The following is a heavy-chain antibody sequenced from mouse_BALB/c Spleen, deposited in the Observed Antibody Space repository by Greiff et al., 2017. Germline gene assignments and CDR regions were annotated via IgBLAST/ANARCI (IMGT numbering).Heavy chain of an antibody. D-gene: IGHD2-5*01. CDR1: GYTFTSYN. V-gene: IGHV1-12*01. CDR2: IYPGNGDT. Sequence: VQLQQPGAELVKPGASVKMSCKASGYTFTSYNMHWVKQTPGQGLEWIGAIYPGNGDTSYNQKFKGKATLTADKSSSTAYMQLSSLTSEDSAVYYCARYSTKPHFDYWGQGTTLTVSS. J-gene: IGHJ2*01. CDR3: ARYSTKPHFDY.